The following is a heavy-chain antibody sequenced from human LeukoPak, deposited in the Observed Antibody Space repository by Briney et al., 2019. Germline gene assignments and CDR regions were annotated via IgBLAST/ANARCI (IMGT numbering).Heavy chain of an antibody. CDR2: ISSSSNTI. CDR3: AKASSGYSSSRYWFDY. Sequence: PGGSLRLSCAASGFTFSSYSMNWVRQAPGKGLEWVSYISSSSNTIFYADSVKGRFTISRDNSKNTLYLQMNSLRAEDTAVYYCAKASSGYSSSRYWFDYWGQGTLVTVSS. V-gene: IGHV3-48*01. J-gene: IGHJ4*02. CDR1: GFTFSSYS. D-gene: IGHD6-13*01.